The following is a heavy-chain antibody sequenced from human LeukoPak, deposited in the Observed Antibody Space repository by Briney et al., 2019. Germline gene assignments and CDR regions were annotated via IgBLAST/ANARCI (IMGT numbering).Heavy chain of an antibody. J-gene: IGHJ4*02. CDR3: ARIAAAAPGYDY. D-gene: IGHD6-13*01. CDR1: GGTFSSYA. CDR2: IIPIFGTA. V-gene: IGHV1-69*05. Sequence: SVKVSCKASGGTFSSYAISWVRQAPGQGLEWMGRIIPIFGTANYAQKFQGRVTITTDESTSTAYMDLSSLRSEDTAVYYCARIAAAAPGYDYWGQGTLVTVSS.